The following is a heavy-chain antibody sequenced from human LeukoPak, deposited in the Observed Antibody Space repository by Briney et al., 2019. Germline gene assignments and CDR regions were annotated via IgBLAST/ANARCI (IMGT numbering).Heavy chain of an antibody. CDR1: GYTFTSYY. J-gene: IGHJ4*02. D-gene: IGHD3-22*01. V-gene: IGHV1-46*01. CDR2: INPSGGST. CDR3: ARVIFGDYYYDSSGYPDY. Sequence: GASVKVSCKASGYTFTSYYMHWVRQAPGQGLEWMGIINPSGGSTSYAQKFQGRVTMTRDTSTSTVYMELSSLRSDDTAVYYCARVIFGDYYYDSSGYPDYWGQGTLVTVSS.